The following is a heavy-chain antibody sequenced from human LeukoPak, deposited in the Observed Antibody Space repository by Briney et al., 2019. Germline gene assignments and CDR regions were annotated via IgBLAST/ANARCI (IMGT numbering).Heavy chain of an antibody. CDR2: IYYSGST. D-gene: IGHD3-22*01. Sequence: SETLSLTCTVSGGSISSSSYYWGWIRQPPGKGLEWIGSIYYSGSTYYNPSLKSRVTISVDTSKNQFSLKLSSVTAADTAVYYCARDRRYYYDSSGYLFDYWGQGTLVTVSS. CDR1: GGSISSSSYY. J-gene: IGHJ4*02. V-gene: IGHV4-39*07. CDR3: ARDRRYYYDSSGYLFDY.